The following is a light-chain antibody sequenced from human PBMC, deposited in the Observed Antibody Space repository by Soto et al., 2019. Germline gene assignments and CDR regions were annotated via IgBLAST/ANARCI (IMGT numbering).Light chain of an antibody. CDR2: WAS. CDR3: QQYYSSPWT. CDR1: QTFLYSSNYKNY. V-gene: IGKV4-1*01. J-gene: IGKJ1*01. Sequence: DIVMTQSPDSLAVSLCEIASINCKSIQTFLYSSNYKNYLAWYQQKPGQSPKLLVYWASAREVGVPDRFSGSGSETDFNLTISSLQAEDVAVYYCQQYYSSPWTFGQGTKVDIK.